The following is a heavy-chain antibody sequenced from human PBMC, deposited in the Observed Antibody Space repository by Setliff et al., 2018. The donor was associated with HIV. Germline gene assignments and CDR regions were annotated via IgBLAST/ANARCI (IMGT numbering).Heavy chain of an antibody. CDR1: GGSFSNYY. D-gene: IGHD3-22*01. Sequence: PSETLSLTCAVYGGSFSNYYWSWIRQPPGKGLEWIGEINHSGSTNYNPSLKSRVSISVDTSKKQFSLKLSSVSAADTAVYYCARAADYHDSSGTLYAFDIWGQGTMVTVSS. J-gene: IGHJ3*02. CDR2: INHSGST. CDR3: ARAADYHDSSGTLYAFDI. V-gene: IGHV4-34*01.